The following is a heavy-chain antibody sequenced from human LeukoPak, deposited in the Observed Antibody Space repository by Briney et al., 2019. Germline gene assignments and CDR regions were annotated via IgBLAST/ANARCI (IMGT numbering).Heavy chain of an antibody. V-gene: IGHV3-21*01. CDR3: ARVDDYGNGGNY. Sequence: GGSLRLSCAASGSTFSTYSMNWVRQAPGKGLEWVSSISLSSTYIYYADSVKGRFTISRDNARNSLYLQMNSLRAEDTAVYYCARVDDYGNGGNYWGQGTLVTVSS. D-gene: IGHD4/OR15-4a*01. CDR2: ISLSSTYI. J-gene: IGHJ4*02. CDR1: GSTFSTYS.